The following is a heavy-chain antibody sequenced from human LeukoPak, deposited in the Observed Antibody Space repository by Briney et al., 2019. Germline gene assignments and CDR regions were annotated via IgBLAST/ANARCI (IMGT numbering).Heavy chain of an antibody. CDR1: GYSINSGYY. Sequence: SETLSLTCTVSGYSINSGYYWAWIRQPPGKALEYIGSIYHSGSTYYNPSLKSRVTISVDTSKNQFSLELSSVTAADTAVYYCARDRSISVIAHAFHIWGQGTMVTVSS. J-gene: IGHJ3*02. D-gene: IGHD3-22*01. CDR2: IYHSGST. V-gene: IGHV4-38-2*02. CDR3: ARDRSISVIAHAFHI.